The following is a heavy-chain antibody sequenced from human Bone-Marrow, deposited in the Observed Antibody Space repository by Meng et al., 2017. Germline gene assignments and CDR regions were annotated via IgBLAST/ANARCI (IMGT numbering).Heavy chain of an antibody. Sequence: VQVVESGGGLVKPGGSLRLSCAASGFTFSSYAMHWVRQAPGKGLEWVAVISYDGSNKYYADSVKGRFTISRDNSKNTLYLQMNSLRAEDTAVYYCARDVLAVAANWFDPWGQGTLVTVSS. J-gene: IGHJ5*02. CDR3: ARDVLAVAANWFDP. CDR2: ISYDGSNK. CDR1: GFTFSSYA. D-gene: IGHD6-19*01. V-gene: IGHV3-30*01.